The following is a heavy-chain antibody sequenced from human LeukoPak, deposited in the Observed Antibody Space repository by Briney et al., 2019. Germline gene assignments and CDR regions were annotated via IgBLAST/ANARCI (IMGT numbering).Heavy chain of an antibody. D-gene: IGHD6-13*01. CDR2: MNPNSGNT. J-gene: IGHJ3*02. Sequence: ASVKVSCKASGYTFTSYDINWVRQATGQGLEWMGWMNPNSGNTGYAQKFQGRVTITRNTSISTAYMELSSLRSEDTAVYYCARDPIAAAGADAFDTWGQGTMVTVSS. V-gene: IGHV1-8*03. CDR3: ARDPIAAAGADAFDT. CDR1: GYTFTSYD.